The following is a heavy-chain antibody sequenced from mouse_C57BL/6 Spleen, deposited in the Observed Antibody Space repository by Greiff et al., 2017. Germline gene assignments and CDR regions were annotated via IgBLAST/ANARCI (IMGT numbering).Heavy chain of an antibody. Sequence: QVQLQQPGAELVMPGASVKLSCTASGYTFTSYWMHWVKQRPGQGLEWIGEIDPSDSYTNYNQKFKGKSTLTVDTSSSTAYIQLSSLTSEDSAVYYCARKTGTDAMDYWGQGTSVTVSS. D-gene: IGHD4-1*01. J-gene: IGHJ4*01. CDR1: GYTFTSYW. V-gene: IGHV1-69*01. CDR2: IDPSDSYT. CDR3: ARKTGTDAMDY.